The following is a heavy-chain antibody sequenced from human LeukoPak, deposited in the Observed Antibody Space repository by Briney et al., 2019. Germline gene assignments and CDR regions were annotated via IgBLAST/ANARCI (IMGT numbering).Heavy chain of an antibody. CDR2: ISGNGNTI. CDR3: ARDSEPMDDYYDGSGYSTPLDF. J-gene: IGHJ4*02. D-gene: IGHD3-22*01. V-gene: IGHV3-48*04. CDR1: GFSMSIISYG. Sequence: GGSLRLSCAASGFSMSIISYGMNWVRQAPGKGLEWVSYISGNGNTIYYSDSVKGRFTISRDIAKNSLYLQMNSLRVEDTALYFCARDSEPMDDYYDGSGYSTPLDFWGQGTLVTVSS.